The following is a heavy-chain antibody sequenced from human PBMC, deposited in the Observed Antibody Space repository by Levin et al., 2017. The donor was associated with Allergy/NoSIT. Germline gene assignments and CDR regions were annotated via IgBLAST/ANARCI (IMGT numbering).Heavy chain of an antibody. J-gene: IGHJ6*02. D-gene: IGHD3-9*01. V-gene: IGHV3-21*06. CDR3: ARGLKSLTTDSLYHNAMDD. CDR1: TFLFSDYT. CDR2: ISRRSSYI. Sequence: SGGSLRLSCAASTFLFSDYTMNWVRQAPGKGLEWVASISRRSSYIYYADSVKGRFTISRDNAKNSVSLQMNSLRAEATAIYYSARGLKSLTTDSLYHNAMDDWGQGTTVSVSS.